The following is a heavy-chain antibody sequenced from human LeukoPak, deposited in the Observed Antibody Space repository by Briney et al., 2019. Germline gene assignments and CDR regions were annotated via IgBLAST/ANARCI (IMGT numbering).Heavy chain of an antibody. CDR2: ISGSGGST. V-gene: IGHV3-23*01. CDR1: GFTFSSYA. CDR3: AKDTCSSTSCYFIYYYYMDV. J-gene: IGHJ6*03. Sequence: VGSLRLSCAASGFTFSSYAMSWVRQAPGKGLEWVSDISGSGGSTYYADSVKGRFTISRDNSKNTLYLQMNSLRAEDTAVYYCAKDTCSSTSCYFIYYYYMDVWGKGTTVTVSS. D-gene: IGHD2-2*01.